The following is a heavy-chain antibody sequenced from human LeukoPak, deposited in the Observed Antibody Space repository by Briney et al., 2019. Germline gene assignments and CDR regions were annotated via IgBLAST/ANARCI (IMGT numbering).Heavy chain of an antibody. CDR2: IYYSGST. V-gene: IGHV4-39*01. J-gene: IGHJ3*02. Sequence: PSETLSLTCTVSGGSISSSSYYWGWIRQPPGKGLEWIGSIYYSGSTYYNPSLKSRVTISVDTSKNQFSLKLSSVTAADTAVYYCARGGSVVPAATDAFDIWGQGTMVTVSS. D-gene: IGHD2-2*01. CDR3: ARGGSVVPAATDAFDI. CDR1: GGSISSSSYY.